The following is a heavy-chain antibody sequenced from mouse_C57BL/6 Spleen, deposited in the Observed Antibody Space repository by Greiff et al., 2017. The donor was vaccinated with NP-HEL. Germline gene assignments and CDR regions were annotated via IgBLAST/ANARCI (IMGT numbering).Heavy chain of an antibody. J-gene: IGHJ4*01. CDR1: GFSLTSYG. Sequence: QVQLKQSGPGLVQPSQTLSISCTASGFSLTSYGVHWVRQSPGKGLEWLGVIWSGGSTDYNAAFISRLSISKDNTKSQVFFKMNSLQADDTAIYYCAREVARAMDYWGKGTSVTVSS. V-gene: IGHV2-2*01. CDR2: IWSGGST. CDR3: AREVARAMDY. D-gene: IGHD1-1*01.